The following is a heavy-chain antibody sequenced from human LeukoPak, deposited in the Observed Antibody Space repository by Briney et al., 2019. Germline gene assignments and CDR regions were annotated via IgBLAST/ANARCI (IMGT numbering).Heavy chain of an antibody. V-gene: IGHV1-18*01. CDR2: ISAYNGNT. CDR3: ARLRIIPAAEFDP. J-gene: IGHJ5*02. D-gene: IGHD6-13*01. Sequence: GASVKVSCKASGYTFTSYGISWVRQAPGQGLEWMGWISAYNGNTNYAQKLQGRVTMTTDTSASTAYMELSSLRSEDTAVYYCARLRIIPAAEFDPWGQGTLVTVSS. CDR1: GYTFTSYG.